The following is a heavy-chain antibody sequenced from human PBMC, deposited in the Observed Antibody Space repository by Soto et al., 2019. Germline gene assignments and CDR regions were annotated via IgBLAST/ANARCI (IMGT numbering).Heavy chain of an antibody. D-gene: IGHD3-10*01. Sequence: SETLSLTCTFSGGSISSGGYYWSWIRQHPGKGLEWIGYIYYSGSTYYNPSLKSRVSISVDTSKNQFSLKLSSVTAADTAVYYCARRGSGSLARFDLWGQGTLVTVSS. V-gene: IGHV4-30-4*08. J-gene: IGHJ5*02. CDR3: ARRGSGSLARFDL. CDR1: GGSISSGGYY. CDR2: IYYSGST.